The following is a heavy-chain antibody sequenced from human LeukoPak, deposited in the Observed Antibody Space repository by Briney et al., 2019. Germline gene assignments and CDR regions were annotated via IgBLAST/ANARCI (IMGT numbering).Heavy chain of an antibody. CDR3: ARNTQGTPGC. V-gene: IGHV3-23*01. J-gene: IGHJ4*02. CDR1: GFTFSSYA. D-gene: IGHD2-15*01. Sequence: GGSLRLSCAASGFTFSSYAMSWVRQAPGKGLEWVSAISGSGGSSYYADSVKGRFTISRDNSKNTLYLQMNSLRDEDTAVYYCARNTQGTPGCWGQGTLVTVSS. CDR2: ISGSGGSS.